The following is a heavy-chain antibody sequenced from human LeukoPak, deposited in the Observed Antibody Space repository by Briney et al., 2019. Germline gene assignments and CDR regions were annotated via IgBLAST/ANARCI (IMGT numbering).Heavy chain of an antibody. CDR1: GYTFTSYG. Sequence: GASVKVSCKASGYTFTSYGISWVRQAPGQGLEWMGWISAYNGNTNYAQKLQGRVTMTTDTSTSTAYMELRSLRSDDTAVYYCARVPGMTTVTTPLSYWGQGTLVTVSS. CDR3: ARVPGMTTVTTPLSY. CDR2: ISAYNGNT. V-gene: IGHV1-18*01. J-gene: IGHJ4*02. D-gene: IGHD4-17*01.